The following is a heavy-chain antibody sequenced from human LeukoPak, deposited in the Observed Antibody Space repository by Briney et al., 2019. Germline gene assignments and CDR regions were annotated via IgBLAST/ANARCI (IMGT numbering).Heavy chain of an antibody. J-gene: IGHJ3*02. Sequence: GGSLRLSCAASGFTFSSYSMSWVRQAPGKGLEWVSAISGSGGSTYYADSVKGRFTISRDNSKNTLYLQMNSLRVEDTAVYYCAKGPNQWELGAFDIWGQGTMVTVSS. CDR3: AKGPNQWELGAFDI. D-gene: IGHD1-26*01. V-gene: IGHV3-23*01. CDR1: GFTFSSYS. CDR2: ISGSGGST.